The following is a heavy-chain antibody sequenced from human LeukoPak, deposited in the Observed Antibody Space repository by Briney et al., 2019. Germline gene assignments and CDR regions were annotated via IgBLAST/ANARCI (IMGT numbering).Heavy chain of an antibody. J-gene: IGHJ3*02. CDR2: IYYSGST. D-gene: IGHD3-10*01. V-gene: IGHV4-30-4*01. CDR1: GGSISSGDYY. CDR3: ARDMARGGPFDI. Sequence: SETLSLTCTVSGGSISSGDYYWSWIRQPPGKGLEWIGYIYYSGSTYYNPSLKSRVTISVDTPKNQFSLKLSPVTAADTAVYYCARDMARGGPFDIWGQGTMVTVSS.